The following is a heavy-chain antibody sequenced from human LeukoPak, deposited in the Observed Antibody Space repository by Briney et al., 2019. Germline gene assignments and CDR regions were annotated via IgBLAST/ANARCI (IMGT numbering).Heavy chain of an antibody. V-gene: IGHV4-34*01. D-gene: IGHD3-22*01. Sequence: PSETLSLTCAVYGGSFSGYYWSWIRQPPGKGLEWIGEINHSGSTNYNPSLKSRVTISVDMSKNQFSLKLSSVTAADTAVYYCAIDLIDYYDSSGRPAETWFDPWGQGTLVIVSS. CDR3: AIDLIDYYDSSGRPAETWFDP. CDR1: GGSFSGYY. J-gene: IGHJ5*02. CDR2: INHSGST.